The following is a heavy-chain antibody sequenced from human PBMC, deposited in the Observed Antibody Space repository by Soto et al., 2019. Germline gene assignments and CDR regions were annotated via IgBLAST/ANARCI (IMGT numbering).Heavy chain of an antibody. CDR1: GGSISSSSYY. V-gene: IGHV4-39*01. J-gene: IGHJ6*02. Sequence: SETLSLTCSVSGGSISSSSYYWGWIRQPPGKGLEWIGSVSYSGSTYYNPSLKSRVTISVDTSKNQSSLKLSSVTAADTAVYYCAKYYFDSTGSHYYYYGMDVWGQGTSVTVSS. D-gene: IGHD3-22*01. CDR2: VSYSGST. CDR3: AKYYFDSTGSHYYYYGMDV.